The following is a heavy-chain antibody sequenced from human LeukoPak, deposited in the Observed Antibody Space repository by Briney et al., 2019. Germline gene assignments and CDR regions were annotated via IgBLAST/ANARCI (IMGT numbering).Heavy chain of an antibody. J-gene: IGHJ6*03. CDR3: ARGIHCSSTSCYPYYYYYMDV. CDR1: GFTFSSYW. Sequence: GGSLRLSCAASGFTFSSYWMHWVRHAPGKGLVWVSRINSDGSSTSYADSVKGRFTISRDNAKNTLYLQMNSLRAEDTAVYYCARGIHCSSTSCYPYYYYYMDVWGKGTTVTISS. V-gene: IGHV3-74*01. CDR2: INSDGSST. D-gene: IGHD2-2*01.